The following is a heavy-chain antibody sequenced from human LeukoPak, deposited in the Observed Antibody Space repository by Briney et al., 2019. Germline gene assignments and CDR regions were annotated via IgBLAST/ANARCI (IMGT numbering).Heavy chain of an antibody. V-gene: IGHV3-53*01. CDR3: ARAEPYYGMDV. D-gene: IGHD1-14*01. CDR1: GFTVSSNY. Sequence: QPGGSLRLSCAASGFTVSSNYMSWVRQAPGKGLEWVSVIYSGGSTYYADSVKGRFAISRDNSKNTLYLQMNSLRAEDTAVYYCARAEPYYGMDVWGQGTTVTVSS. CDR2: IYSGGST. J-gene: IGHJ6*02.